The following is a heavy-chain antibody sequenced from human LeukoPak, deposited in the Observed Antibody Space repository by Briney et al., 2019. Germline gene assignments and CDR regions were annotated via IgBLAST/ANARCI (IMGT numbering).Heavy chain of an antibody. CDR2: IYYSGST. CDR3: ARQAETLRYFDWLGSYYFDY. V-gene: IGHV4-39*01. J-gene: IGHJ4*02. Sequence: PSETLSLTCTVSGGSISSSSYYWGWIRQPPGKGLEWIGSIYYSGSTYYNPSLKSRVTISVDTSKNQFSLKLSSVTAADTAVYYCARQAETLRYFDWLGSYYFDYWGQGTLVTVSS. CDR1: GGSISSSSYY. D-gene: IGHD3-9*01.